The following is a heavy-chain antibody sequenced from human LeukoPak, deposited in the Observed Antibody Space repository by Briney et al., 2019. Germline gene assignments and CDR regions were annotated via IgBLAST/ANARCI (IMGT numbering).Heavy chain of an antibody. V-gene: IGHV3-30*03. CDR1: GFTFSSYG. J-gene: IGHJ3*01. Sequence: GGSLRLSCAASGFTFSSYGMHWVRQAPGKGLEWVAVISYDGSNKYYADSVKGRFTISRDNAEKSVSLQMNSLRGDDTAVYYCARGYEHSGGFHYDRLRDAFDVWGQGTKVTVSS. D-gene: IGHD2-15*01. CDR3: ARGYEHSGGFHYDRLRDAFDV. CDR2: ISYDGSNK.